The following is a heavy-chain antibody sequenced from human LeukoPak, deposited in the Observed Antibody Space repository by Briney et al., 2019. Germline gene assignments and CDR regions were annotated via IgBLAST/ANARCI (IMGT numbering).Heavy chain of an antibody. D-gene: IGHD5-24*01. V-gene: IGHV3-23*01. Sequence: GGSLRLSCAASGFTFSSYAMSWVRQAPGKGLEWVSAISGSGGSTYYADSVKGRFTISRDNSKNTLYLQMNSLRAEDTAVYYCAKDPFPVETATTWDYWGQGTLVTVSS. CDR2: ISGSGGST. CDR1: GFTFSSYA. J-gene: IGHJ4*02. CDR3: AKDPFPVETATTWDY.